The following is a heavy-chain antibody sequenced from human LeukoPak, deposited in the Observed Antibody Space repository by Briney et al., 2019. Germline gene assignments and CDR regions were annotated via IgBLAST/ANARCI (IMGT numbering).Heavy chain of an antibody. CDR1: VFTFSSYS. Sequence: GGSLRLFCAASVFTFSSYSMNWVRQAPGKGLEWVSSISSSSSYIYYADSVKGRFTISRDNAKNSLYLQMNSLRAEDTAVYYCARDYPAYYDSSGKPDYWGQGTLVTVSS. V-gene: IGHV3-21*01. CDR2: ISSSSSYI. D-gene: IGHD3-22*01. J-gene: IGHJ4*02. CDR3: ARDYPAYYDSSGKPDY.